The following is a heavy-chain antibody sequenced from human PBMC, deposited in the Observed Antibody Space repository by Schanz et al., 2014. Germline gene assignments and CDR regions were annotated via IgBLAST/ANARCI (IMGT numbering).Heavy chain of an antibody. J-gene: IGHJ2*01. CDR3: ARDTTWRLDL. V-gene: IGHV4-61*02. Sequence: QVQLQESGPGLVKPSQTLSLTCTVSGGSIRSGTYYWSWIRQPAGKALEWVGRVFPNGITNYNPSLKSRFPISLDTSNSQVSLPLTSLTAADTAVYYCARDTTWRLDLWGRGTLGTVSS. CDR1: GGSIRSGTYY. CDR2: VFPNGIT. D-gene: IGHD1-1*01.